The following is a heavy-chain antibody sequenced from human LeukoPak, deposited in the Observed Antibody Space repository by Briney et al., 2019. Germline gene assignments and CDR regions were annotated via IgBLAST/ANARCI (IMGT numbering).Heavy chain of an antibody. Sequence: GGTLRHPNSTSGFRFNGYSMNWLWPAPRKKQKGVSSLSSSSSHIYYADSVKGQFITSRDNAKNSLYLQMNSLRAEDTAVYCCGRVASGSYPLYFDFWGQGTLVSVSS. D-gene: IGHD3-10*01. J-gene: IGHJ4*02. CDR3: GRVASGSYPLYFDF. V-gene: IGHV3-21*01. CDR1: GFRFNGYS. CDR2: LSSSSSHI.